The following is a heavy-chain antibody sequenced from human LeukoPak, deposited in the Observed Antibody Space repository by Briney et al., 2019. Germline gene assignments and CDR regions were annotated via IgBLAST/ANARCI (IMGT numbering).Heavy chain of an antibody. Sequence: ASVKVSCKASGYTFTGYYMHWVRQAPGQGLEWMGRINPNSGGTNYAQKFQGRVTMTRDMSTSTAYMELSSLRSEDTAVYYCATSGDYLYNWFDPWGQGTLVTVSS. D-gene: IGHD2-21*02. V-gene: IGHV1-2*06. CDR1: GYTFTGYY. J-gene: IGHJ5*02. CDR3: ATSGDYLYNWFDP. CDR2: INPNSGGT.